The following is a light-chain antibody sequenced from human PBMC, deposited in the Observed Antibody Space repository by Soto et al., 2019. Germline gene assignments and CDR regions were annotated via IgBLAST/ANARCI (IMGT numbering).Light chain of an antibody. CDR1: QSISSW. Sequence: DIQMTQSPSTLSASVGDRVTITCRASQSISSWLAWYQQKPGKAPKLLIYKASSLESGVPSRFSGSGSGIEFTHASSRVQEGSCATYRCHYYKSYWLTVGVGTRVEIK. V-gene: IGKV1-5*03. J-gene: IGKJ4*01. CDR3: HYYKSYWLT. CDR2: KAS.